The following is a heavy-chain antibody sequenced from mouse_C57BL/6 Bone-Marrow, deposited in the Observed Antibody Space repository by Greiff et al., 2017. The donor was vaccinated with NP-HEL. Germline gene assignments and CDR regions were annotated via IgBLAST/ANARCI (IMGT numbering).Heavy chain of an antibody. CDR3: AREGYDYYAMDY. Sequence: EVQLQQSGPVLVKPGASVKMSCKASGYTFTDYYMNWVKQSHGKSLEWIGVINPYNGGTSYNLKFKGKATLTVDKSSSTAYMELNSLTSEDSAVYYCAREGYDYYAMDYWGQGTSVTVSS. J-gene: IGHJ4*01. CDR1: GYTFTDYY. CDR2: INPYNGGT. D-gene: IGHD2-2*01. V-gene: IGHV1-19*01.